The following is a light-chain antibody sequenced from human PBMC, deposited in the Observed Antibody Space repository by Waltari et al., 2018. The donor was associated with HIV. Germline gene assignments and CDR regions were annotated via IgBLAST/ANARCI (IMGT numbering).Light chain of an antibody. CDR3: SSYTTTNTWV. Sequence: QSALTQPASVSGSPGQSITLSCTGTPSDVGAYDFVSWYQQNPGKVPKPIIYDVSERPAGVSNRFSGSKSGNTASLTISGLQAEDEADYYCSSYTTTNTWVFGGGTKLTVL. V-gene: IGLV2-14*01. CDR2: DVS. J-gene: IGLJ3*02. CDR1: PSDVGAYDF.